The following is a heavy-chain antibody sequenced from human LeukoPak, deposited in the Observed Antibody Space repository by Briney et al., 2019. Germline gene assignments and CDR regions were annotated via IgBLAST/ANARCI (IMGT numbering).Heavy chain of an antibody. J-gene: IGHJ4*02. D-gene: IGHD2-15*01. CDR2: LYHSGST. Sequence: SETPSLTCAVSGYSISSDYYWGWIRQPPGKGLEWIGSLYHSGSTYYDPSLKSRVTISVDTSKNQFSLKLSSVTAADTAVYYCARSHCSGDSCNSNPTHFDYWGQGTLVTVSS. V-gene: IGHV4-38-2*01. CDR3: ARSHCSGDSCNSNPTHFDY. CDR1: GYSISSDYY.